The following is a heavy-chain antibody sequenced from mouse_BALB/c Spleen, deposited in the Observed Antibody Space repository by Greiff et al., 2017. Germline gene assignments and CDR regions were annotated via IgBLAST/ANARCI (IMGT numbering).Heavy chain of an antibody. CDR2: IYPGNSDT. CDR1: GYSFTSYW. V-gene: IGHV1-5*01. D-gene: IGHD2-12*01. Sequence: VQLQQSGTVLARPGASVKMSCKASGYSFTSYWMHWVKQRPGQGLEWIGAIYPGNSDTSYNQKFKGKAKLTAVTSASTAYMELSSLTTEDSAVYYCTRERVYDGYAMDYWGQGTSVTVSS. CDR3: TRERVYDGYAMDY. J-gene: IGHJ4*01.